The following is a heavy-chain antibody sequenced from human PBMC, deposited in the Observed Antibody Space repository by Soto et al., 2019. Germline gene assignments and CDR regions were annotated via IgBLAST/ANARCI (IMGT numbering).Heavy chain of an antibody. CDR3: ARDLKAVAPPDY. V-gene: IGHV1-3*01. J-gene: IGHJ4*02. CDR1: GYTFTSYA. Sequence: QVQLVQSVAEVKKPGASVKVSCKASGYTFTSYAMHWVRQAPGQRLEWMGWINAGNGNTKYSQKFQGRVTITRDTSASTAYMELSSLRSEDTAVYYCARDLKAVAPPDYWGQGTLVTVSS. CDR2: INAGNGNT. D-gene: IGHD6-19*01.